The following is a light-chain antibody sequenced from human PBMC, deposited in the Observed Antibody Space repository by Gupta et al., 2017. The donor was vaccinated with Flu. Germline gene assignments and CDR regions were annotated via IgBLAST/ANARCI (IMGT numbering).Light chain of an antibody. V-gene: IGLV3-19*01. CDR1: SLRNSD. CDR2: AKN. CDR3: NSQESTDNNKAV. Sequence: SSELTQDPAVAVAFGQTVRITCQGDSLRNSDASWYQQKPGQAPVLLIYAKNIRPSGIPDRVSGSSSGNTAALTITGAPAEEEADYYCNSQESTDNNKAVFGGGTKLTVL. J-gene: IGLJ2*01.